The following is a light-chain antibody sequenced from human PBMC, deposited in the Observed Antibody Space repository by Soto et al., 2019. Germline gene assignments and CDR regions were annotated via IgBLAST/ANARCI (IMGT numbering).Light chain of an antibody. CDR3: SSYTSGSTRV. V-gene: IGLV2-14*01. J-gene: IGLJ2*01. Sequence: QSVLTQPASVSGSPGQSITISCTGTNSDVGGYNYVSWYQQHPGKAPKLMIYDVSNRPSGVSNRFSGSKSGNTASLTISGLQAEDEADYYCSSYTSGSTRVFGGGTQLTVL. CDR1: NSDVGGYNY. CDR2: DVS.